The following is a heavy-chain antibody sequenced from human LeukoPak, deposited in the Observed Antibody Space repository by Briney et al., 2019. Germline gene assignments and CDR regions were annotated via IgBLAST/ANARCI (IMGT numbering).Heavy chain of an antibody. CDR3: AKPKTYYYDSSGYYYFDY. D-gene: IGHD3-22*01. CDR2: ISGSGGST. CDR1: GFTFSSYA. J-gene: IGHJ4*02. V-gene: IGHV3-23*01. Sequence: PGGSLRLSCAASGFTFSSYAMSWVRQAPGKGLEWVSAISGSGGSTYYADSVKGRFTISRDNSKNTLYLRMNSLRAEDTAVYYCAKPKTYYYDSSGYYYFDYWGQGTLVTVSS.